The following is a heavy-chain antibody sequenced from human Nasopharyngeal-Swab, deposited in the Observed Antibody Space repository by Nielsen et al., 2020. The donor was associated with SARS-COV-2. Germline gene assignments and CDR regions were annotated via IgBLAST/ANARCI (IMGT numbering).Heavy chain of an antibody. D-gene: IGHD6-13*01. CDR2: ISAYNGNT. Sequence: ASVKVSCKASGYTFTSYGISWVQQAPGQGLEWMGWISAYNGNTNYAQKLQGRVTMTTDTSTSTAYMELRSLRSDDTAVYYCASSSSGYSSSWYYYYYMDVWGKGTTVTVSS. V-gene: IGHV1-18*04. J-gene: IGHJ6*03. CDR3: ASSSSGYSSSWYYYYYMDV. CDR1: GYTFTSYG.